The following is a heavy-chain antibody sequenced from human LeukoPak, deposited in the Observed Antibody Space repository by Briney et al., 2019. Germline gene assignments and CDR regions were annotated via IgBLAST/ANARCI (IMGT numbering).Heavy chain of an antibody. CDR2: IYTSGST. J-gene: IGHJ3*02. CDR1: GGSISSGSYY. Sequence: SETLSLTCTVSGGSISSGSYYWSWIRQPAGNGLEWIGRIYTSGSTNYNPSLKSRVTISVDTSKNQFSLKLSSVTAADTAVYYCARGVVVAAKDAFDIWGQGTMVTVSS. CDR3: ARGVVVAAKDAFDI. V-gene: IGHV4-61*02. D-gene: IGHD2-15*01.